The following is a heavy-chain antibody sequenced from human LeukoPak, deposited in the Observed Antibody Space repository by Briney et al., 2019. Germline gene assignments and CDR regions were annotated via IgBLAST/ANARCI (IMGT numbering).Heavy chain of an antibody. D-gene: IGHD1-26*01. Sequence: GGSLRLSCAASGFTFSDYYMSWIRQAPGKGLEWVSYISSSGSTIYYADSVKGRFTISRDNAKNSLYLQMNSLRAEDTAVYYCAREEAKWELLIHDAFDIWGQGTMVTVSS. CDR1: GFTFSDYY. CDR2: ISSSGSTI. CDR3: AREEAKWELLIHDAFDI. V-gene: IGHV3-11*01. J-gene: IGHJ3*02.